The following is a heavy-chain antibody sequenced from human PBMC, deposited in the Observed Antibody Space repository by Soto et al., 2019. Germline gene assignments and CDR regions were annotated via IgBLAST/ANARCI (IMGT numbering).Heavy chain of an antibody. CDR2: ISYDGSNK. CDR3: AKTLTIFGVVTQRYFPTYYYYGMDV. V-gene: IGHV3-30*18. Sequence: PGGSLRLSCAASGFTFSSYGMHWVRQAPGKGLEWVAVISYDGSNKYYADSVKGRFTISRDNSKNTLYLQMNSLRAEDTAVYYCAKTLTIFGVVTQRYFPTYYYYGMDVWGQGTTVTVSS. D-gene: IGHD3-3*01. J-gene: IGHJ6*02. CDR1: GFTFSSYG.